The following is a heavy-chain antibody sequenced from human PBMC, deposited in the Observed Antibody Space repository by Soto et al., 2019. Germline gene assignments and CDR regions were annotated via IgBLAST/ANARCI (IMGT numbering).Heavy chain of an antibody. CDR1: GFSVTSDGVG. V-gene: IGHV2-5*02. CDR3: ALLNDGDYTF. J-gene: IGHJ4*02. Sequence: QITFKESGPTLVKPKQTLALTCTFSGFSVTSDGVGVGWIRQPPGKALEWLAVIFWDDDKRYSPSLESRLSIARDTSKDQVFLTMTNMESVDTATYYCALLNDGDYTFWGQGTRVTVCS. D-gene: IGHD4-17*01. CDR2: IFWDDDK.